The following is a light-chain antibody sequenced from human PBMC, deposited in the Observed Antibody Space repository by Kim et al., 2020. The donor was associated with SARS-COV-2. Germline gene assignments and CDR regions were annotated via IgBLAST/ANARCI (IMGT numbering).Light chain of an antibody. CDR2: SKN. Sequence: YYAIWYQQKPGQAPILVMYSKNNRPSGIPDRFSGSSSGNTATLTITGAQAEDEADYYCNSRDSSGNHYVFGPGTKVTVL. J-gene: IGLJ1*01. V-gene: IGLV3-19*01. CDR3: NSRDSSGNHYV. CDR1: YY.